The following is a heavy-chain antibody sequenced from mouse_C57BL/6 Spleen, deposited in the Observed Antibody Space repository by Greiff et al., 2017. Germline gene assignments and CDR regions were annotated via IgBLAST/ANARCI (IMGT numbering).Heavy chain of an antibody. V-gene: IGHV5-9-1*02. CDR3: TSGDPYYFDY. J-gene: IGHJ2*01. CDR2: ISSGGDYI. CDR1: GFTFSSYA. Sequence: EVQLQESGEGLVKPGGSLKLSCAASGFTFSSYAMSWVRQTPEKRLEWVAYISSGGDYIYYADTVKGRFTISRENARNTLYLQMSSLKSEDTAMYYCTSGDPYYFDYWGQGTTLTVSS.